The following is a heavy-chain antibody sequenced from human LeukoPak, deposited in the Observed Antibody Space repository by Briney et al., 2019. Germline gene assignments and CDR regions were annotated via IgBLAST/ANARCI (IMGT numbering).Heavy chain of an antibody. Sequence: GGSLRLSCVASGFTFSDYYMNWIRQTPGKGLEWVSYISGSGSKIYYADSVKGRFTISRDNAKKSLYLQMNSLRAEDSAVYYCARDRSGSYSYWGQGTLVTVSS. CDR3: ARDRSGSYSY. D-gene: IGHD1-26*01. J-gene: IGHJ4*02. V-gene: IGHV3-11*01. CDR2: ISGSGSKI. CDR1: GFTFSDYY.